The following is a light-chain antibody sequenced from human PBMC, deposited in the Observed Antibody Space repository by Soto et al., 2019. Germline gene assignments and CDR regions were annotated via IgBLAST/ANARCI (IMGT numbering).Light chain of an antibody. CDR2: RTD. J-gene: IGLJ2*01. CDR3: AVWDDSVRGLL. Sequence: QSVLTQPPSVPGTPGQRVTITCSGRNSNIGTNYVHWYQQLPGTAPKLVICRTDERPSGVPDRFSGSKSGTSASLAISGLRSEDEADYYCAVWDDSVRGLLFGGGTKLTVL. V-gene: IGLV1-47*01. CDR1: NSNIGTNY.